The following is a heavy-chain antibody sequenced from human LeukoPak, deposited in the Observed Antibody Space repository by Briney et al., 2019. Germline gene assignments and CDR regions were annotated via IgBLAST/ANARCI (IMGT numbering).Heavy chain of an antibody. CDR2: IIPIFGTA. D-gene: IGHD2-21*02. J-gene: IGHJ4*02. Sequence: SVKVSCKASGGTFSSYAISWVRQAPGQGLEWMGGIIPIFGTANYAQKFQGRVTITADKSTSTAYMELSSLRSEDSAVYYCARLVVTAIPVLDSWGLGTLVTVSS. CDR3: ARLVVTAIPVLDS. CDR1: GGTFSSYA. V-gene: IGHV1-69*06.